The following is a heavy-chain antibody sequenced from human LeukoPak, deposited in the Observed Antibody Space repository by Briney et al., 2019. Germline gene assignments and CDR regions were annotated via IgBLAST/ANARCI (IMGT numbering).Heavy chain of an antibody. D-gene: IGHD3-10*01. J-gene: IGHJ6*02. CDR1: GFTFSSYW. CDR2: IKQDGSEK. CDR3: AGAMVRGVIINYYYYGMDV. V-gene: IGHV3-7*04. Sequence: GGSLRLSCAASGFTFSSYWMSWVRQAPGKGLEWVANIKQDGSEKYYVDSVKGRFTISRDNAKNSLYLQMNSLRAEDTAVYYCAGAMVRGVIINYYYYGMDVWGQGTTVTVSS.